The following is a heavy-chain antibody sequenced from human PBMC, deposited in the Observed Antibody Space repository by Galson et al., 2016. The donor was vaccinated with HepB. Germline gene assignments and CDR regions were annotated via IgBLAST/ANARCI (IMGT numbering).Heavy chain of an antibody. CDR1: GFTVSNNY. CDR3: ARDVGP. V-gene: IGHV3-66*01. J-gene: IGHJ5*02. CDR2: IYSGGDT. Sequence: SLRLSCAASGFTVSNNYMRWFRQTPGNGLEWVSLIYSGGDTSSADSVKGRFTIPRDSSKTTLYLQMNSLRDEDTAVYYCARDVGPWGQGTLVTVSS.